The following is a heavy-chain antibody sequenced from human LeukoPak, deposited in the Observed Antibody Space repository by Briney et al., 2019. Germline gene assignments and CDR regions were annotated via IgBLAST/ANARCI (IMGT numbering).Heavy chain of an antibody. J-gene: IGHJ4*02. CDR1: GYTFTGYY. Sequence: EASVKVSCKASGYTFTGYYMHWVRQAPGQGLEWMGWINPNSGGTNYAQKFQGRVTMTRDTSISTAYMELSRLRSDDTAVYYCARDIVVVPAAIPEDYWGQGTLVTVSS. V-gene: IGHV1-2*02. CDR3: ARDIVVVPAAIPEDY. D-gene: IGHD2-2*01. CDR2: INPNSGGT.